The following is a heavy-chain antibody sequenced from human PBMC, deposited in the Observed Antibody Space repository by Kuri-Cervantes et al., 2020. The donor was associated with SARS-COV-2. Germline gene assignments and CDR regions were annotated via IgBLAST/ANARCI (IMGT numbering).Heavy chain of an antibody. J-gene: IGHJ3*02. Sequence: ASVKVSCKASGYTFTSYGINWVRQAPGQGLEWMTWISTYNGNTNYAQKLQGRVTMTTDTSTSTAYMELRSLRSDDTAVYYCARDGGCSSTSCYLESLITRGGDAFDIWGQGTMVTVSS. CDR3: ARDGGCSSTSCYLESLITRGGDAFDI. CDR2: ISTYNGNT. V-gene: IGHV1-18*01. CDR1: GYTFTSYG. D-gene: IGHD2-2*01.